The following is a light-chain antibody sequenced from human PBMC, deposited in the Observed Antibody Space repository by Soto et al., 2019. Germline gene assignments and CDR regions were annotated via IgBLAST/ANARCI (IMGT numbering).Light chain of an antibody. CDR1: QGISSY. Sequence: AIRMTQSPSSLSASTGDRVTITCRASQGISSYLAWYQQKPGKAPKLLIYAASTLQSGVPSRFSGSGSGTDFTLTISCLQPEDFGTYYCQQYYSYHPLLGPGTKVDI. J-gene: IGKJ3*01. V-gene: IGKV1-8*01. CDR3: QQYYSYHPL. CDR2: AAS.